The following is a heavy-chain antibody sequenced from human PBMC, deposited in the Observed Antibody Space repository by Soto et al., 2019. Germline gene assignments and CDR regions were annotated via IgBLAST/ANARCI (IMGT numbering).Heavy chain of an antibody. V-gene: IGHV1-46*01. CDR1: GYIFTSYY. CDR2: INPFDGSR. CDR3: ASSTTYYYGSGSYYNAQA. Sequence: ASLKVSCKASGYIFTSYYIHWVRQAPGQGLEWMGWINPFDGSRMFAQSFQGRVTMTRDTSTSTAYMELSSLRSEDTAVYYCASSTTYYYGSGSYYNAQAWGR. D-gene: IGHD3-10*01. J-gene: IGHJ2*01.